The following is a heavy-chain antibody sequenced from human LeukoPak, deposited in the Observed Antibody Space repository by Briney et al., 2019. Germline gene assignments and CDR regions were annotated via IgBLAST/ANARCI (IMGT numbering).Heavy chain of an antibody. CDR2: MNPNSRNT. CDR3: ARAPDWSSGWSGYYFDY. V-gene: IGHV1-8*01. J-gene: IGHJ4*02. Sequence: ASVNVSCKASGYTFTSYDINWVRQATGQGLEWMGWMNPNSRNTGYAQKFQGRVTMTRNTSISTAYMELNSLRSEDTAVYYCARAPDWSSGWSGYYFDYWGQGTLVTVSS. CDR1: GYTFTSYD. D-gene: IGHD6-19*01.